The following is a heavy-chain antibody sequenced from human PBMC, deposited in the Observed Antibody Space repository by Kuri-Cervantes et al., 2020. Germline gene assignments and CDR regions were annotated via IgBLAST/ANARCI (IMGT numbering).Heavy chain of an antibody. Sequence: GESLKISCVGSGFTFSSYGINWVRQAPGKGLEWVSGISGSGGNTYHADSVQGRFTISRDNSKNTLYLQMNSLRVEDTAVYYCAKDAPDGSGSYLSWGSGYFDYWGQGTLVTVSS. V-gene: IGHV3-23*01. J-gene: IGHJ4*02. D-gene: IGHD3-10*01. CDR3: AKDAPDGSGSYLSWGSGYFDY. CDR2: ISGSGGNT. CDR1: GFTFSSYG.